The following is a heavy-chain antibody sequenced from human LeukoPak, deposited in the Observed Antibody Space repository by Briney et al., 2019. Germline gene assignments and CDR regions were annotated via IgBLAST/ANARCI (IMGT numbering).Heavy chain of an antibody. D-gene: IGHD2-2*01. CDR1: GGSISSYY. CDR3: ARTYCSSTTCYEDWFDP. Sequence: SETLSLTCTVSGGSISSYYWSWIRQPPGKGLEWIGYIYYSGSTNYNPSLKSRVTISVDTSKNQFSLKLSSVTAADTAVYYCARTYCSSTTCYEDWFDPWGQGTLVTVSS. J-gene: IGHJ5*02. CDR2: IYYSGST. V-gene: IGHV4-59*01.